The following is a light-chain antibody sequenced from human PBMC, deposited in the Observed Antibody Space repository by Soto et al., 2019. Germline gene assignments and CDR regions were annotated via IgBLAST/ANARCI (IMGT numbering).Light chain of an antibody. CDR1: QSVSSH. V-gene: IGKV3-15*01. Sequence: EVVMTQSPATLSVSPGEGATLSCRASQSVSSHLAWYQQKPGQSPRLLIYGASTRATGVPARFSGSGSGTEFTLIISSLQSEDFAVYFCQQYKDWPPYTFGQGTKLEIK. CDR3: QQYKDWPPYT. J-gene: IGKJ2*01. CDR2: GAS.